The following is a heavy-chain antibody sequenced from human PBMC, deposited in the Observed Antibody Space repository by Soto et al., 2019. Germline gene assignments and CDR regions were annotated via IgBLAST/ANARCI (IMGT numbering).Heavy chain of an antibody. CDR3: ATVDYYDSSGYYYD. V-gene: IGHV1-69*06. CDR2: IIPIFGTA. Sequence: SVKVSCKASGGTFSSYAISWVRQAPGQGLEWMGGIIPIFGTANYAQKFQGRVTITADKSTSTAYMELSSLRSEDTAVYYCATVDYYDSSGYYYDWGQGTLVTVSS. J-gene: IGHJ4*02. CDR1: GGTFSSYA. D-gene: IGHD3-22*01.